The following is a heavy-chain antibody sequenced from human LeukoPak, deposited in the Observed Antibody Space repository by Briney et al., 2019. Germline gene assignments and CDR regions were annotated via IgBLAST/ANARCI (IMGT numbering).Heavy chain of an antibody. D-gene: IGHD4-17*01. V-gene: IGHV4-4*07. CDR3: ARLSTVTTSFDY. Sequence: SETLSLTCAVSGGSISSYYWSWIRQPAGKGLEWIGRIYTSGTTHYNPSLKSRVTMSVDTSKNQFSLKLSSVTAADTAVYYCARLSTVTTSFDYWGQGTLVTVSS. CDR2: IYTSGTT. CDR1: GGSISSYY. J-gene: IGHJ4*02.